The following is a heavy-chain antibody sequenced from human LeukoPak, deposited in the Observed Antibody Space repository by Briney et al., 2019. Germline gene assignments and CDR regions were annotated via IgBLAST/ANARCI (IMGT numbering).Heavy chain of an antibody. CDR3: ARGSHGYGDFYLFDS. D-gene: IGHD4-17*01. Sequence: PSETLSLTYTVSGDSISSGSYYWSWTRQPAGKGLEWVGRISPSGSTNYNPSLKGRVTISGDTSKNQFSLKMTSVTAADTALYYCARGSHGYGDFYLFDSWGRGTLVTVTS. CDR2: ISPSGST. CDR1: GDSISSGSYY. V-gene: IGHV4-61*02. J-gene: IGHJ4*02.